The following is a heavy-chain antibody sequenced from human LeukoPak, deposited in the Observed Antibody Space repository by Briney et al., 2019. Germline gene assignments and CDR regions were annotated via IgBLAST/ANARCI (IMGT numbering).Heavy chain of an antibody. CDR3: ARERIDCSSTSCYGGGSDY. Sequence: PGGSLRLSCAASGFTFSSHWMYWVSQAPGKGLVWVSRINTDGSSTSYADSVKGRFTISRDNAKNTLQLQMHSLRAEDTAVYYCARERIDCSSTSCYGGGSDYWGQGTLVTVSS. J-gene: IGHJ4*02. CDR1: GFTFSSHW. D-gene: IGHD2-2*01. V-gene: IGHV3-74*01. CDR2: INTDGSST.